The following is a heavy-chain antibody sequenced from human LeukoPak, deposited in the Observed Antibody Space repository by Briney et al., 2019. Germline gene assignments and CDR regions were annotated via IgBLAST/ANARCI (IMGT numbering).Heavy chain of an antibody. CDR3: ARGARKRDDYGGFFDF. V-gene: IGHV4-59*01. Sequence: SETLSLTCTVSGGSISSYYWSWIRQPPGKGLEWIGYIYYSGSTNYNPPLKSRVTISVDTSKNQFSLKLSSVTAADTAVYYCARGARKRDDYGGFFDFWGQGTLVTVSS. J-gene: IGHJ4*02. CDR2: IYYSGST. D-gene: IGHD4-23*01. CDR1: GGSISSYY.